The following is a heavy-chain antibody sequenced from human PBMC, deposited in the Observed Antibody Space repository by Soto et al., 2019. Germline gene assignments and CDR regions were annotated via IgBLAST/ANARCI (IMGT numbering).Heavy chain of an antibody. D-gene: IGHD3-16*01. CDR3: AERGGVRD. V-gene: IGHV3-48*01. J-gene: IGHJ4*02. CDR1: GFSFSSYG. CDR2: INSDGSSI. Sequence: EVQLVESGGGLVQPGGSLRLSCAASGFSFSSYGMNWVRQAPGKGLEWVSYINSDGSSIYYADSVRGRFTISRDNAKNSLYLQMNSLRADDTAVYYCAERGGVRDWGQGTLVTVSS.